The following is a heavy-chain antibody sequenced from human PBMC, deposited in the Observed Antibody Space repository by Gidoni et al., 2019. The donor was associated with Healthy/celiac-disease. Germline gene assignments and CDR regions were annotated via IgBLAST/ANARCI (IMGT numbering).Heavy chain of an antibody. CDR2: ISAYNGNT. J-gene: IGHJ5*02. Sequence: QVQLVQSGAEVTKPGASVKVSCTASGYTFTSFGISWVRQAPGQGLEWMGWISAYNGNTNYAQKLQGRVTMTTDTSTSTAYMELRSLRSDDTAVYYCARDLIFGVVNWDNWFDPWGQGTLVNVSS. CDR3: ARDLIFGVVNWDNWFDP. CDR1: GYTFTSFG. V-gene: IGHV1-18*01. D-gene: IGHD3-3*01.